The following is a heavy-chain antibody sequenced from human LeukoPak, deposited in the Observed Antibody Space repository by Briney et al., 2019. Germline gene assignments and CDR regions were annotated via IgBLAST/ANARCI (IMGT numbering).Heavy chain of an antibody. CDR1: GLTFSDYY. Sequence: GGSLRLSCAASGLTFSDYYMSWIRQAPGKGLEWVSYISSSGTTIYYADSVKGRFTISRDNAKNSLYLQMNSLRAEDTAVYYCASDSSAYCLFDYWGQGTLVTVSS. CDR2: ISSSGTTI. J-gene: IGHJ4*02. V-gene: IGHV3-11*01. D-gene: IGHD3-22*01. CDR3: ASDSSAYCLFDY.